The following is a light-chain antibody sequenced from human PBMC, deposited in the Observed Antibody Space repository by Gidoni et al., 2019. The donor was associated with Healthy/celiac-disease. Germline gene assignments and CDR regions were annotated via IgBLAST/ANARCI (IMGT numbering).Light chain of an antibody. CDR2: AAS. V-gene: IGKV1-9*01. CDR1: QGISSY. J-gene: IGKJ2*01. CDR3: QQLNSYPRT. Sequence: IQLTQSPSSLSASVGDRVTITCRASQGISSYLAWYQHKPGKAPKLLIYAASTLQSGVPSRFSGSGSGTDFTLTISSLQPEDFETYYCQQLNSYPRTFGQGTKLEIK.